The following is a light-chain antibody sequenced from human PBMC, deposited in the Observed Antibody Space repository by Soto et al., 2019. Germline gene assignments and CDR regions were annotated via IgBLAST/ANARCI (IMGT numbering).Light chain of an antibody. V-gene: IGKV1-5*03. CDR3: QQYNSYSRT. J-gene: IGKJ1*01. Sequence: DIQLTQSPSTLSASVGDRVTLTCRANQSIYTWLAWYQHKPGKAPKFLIYMASSLENGVPSRFSGSGSGTEFTLTISSLQPDDFATYYCQQYNSYSRTFGQGTKVHIK. CDR1: QSIYTW. CDR2: MAS.